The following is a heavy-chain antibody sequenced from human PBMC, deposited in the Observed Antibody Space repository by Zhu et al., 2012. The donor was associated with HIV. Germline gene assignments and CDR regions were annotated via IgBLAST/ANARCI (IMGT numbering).Heavy chain of an antibody. CDR3: ARGGVTLLDY. CDR2: IYHSGST. Sequence: QVQLQESGSGLVKPSQTLSLTCAVSGGSISSGGYSWSWIRQPPGKGLEWIGYIYHSGSTYYNPSLKSRVTISVDRSKSQFSLKLSSVTAADTAVYYCARGGVTLLDYWGQGTLGHRLL. D-gene: IGHD3-16*01. V-gene: IGHV4-30-2*01. CDR1: GGSISSGGYS. J-gene: IGHJ4*02.